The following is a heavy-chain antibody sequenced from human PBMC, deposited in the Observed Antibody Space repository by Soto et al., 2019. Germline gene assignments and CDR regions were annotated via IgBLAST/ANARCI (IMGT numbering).Heavy chain of an antibody. CDR2: ISSSSSYI. CDR1: GFTFSSYS. D-gene: IGHD6-6*01. J-gene: IGHJ6*03. V-gene: IGHV3-21*01. Sequence: GGSLRLSCAASGFTFSSYSMNWVRQAPGKGLEWVSSISSSSSYIYYADSVKGRFTISRDNAKNSLYLQMNSLRAEDTAVYYCARSLRIAARQIPYYYYYYMDVWGKGTTVTVSS. CDR3: ARSLRIAARQIPYYYYYYMDV.